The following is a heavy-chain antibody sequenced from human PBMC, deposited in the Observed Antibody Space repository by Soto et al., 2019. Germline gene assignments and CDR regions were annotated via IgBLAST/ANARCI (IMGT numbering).Heavy chain of an antibody. J-gene: IGHJ6*02. CDR1: GGSFSGYY. V-gene: IGHV4-34*01. CDR3: ASSTPWGFGELYYYGMDV. CDR2: INHSGST. Sequence: TSETLSLTCAVYGGSFSGYYWSWIRQPPGKGLEWIGEINHSGSTNYNPSLKSRVTISVDTSKNQFSLKLSSVTAADTAVYYCASSTPWGFGELYYYGMDVWGQGTTVT. D-gene: IGHD3-10*01.